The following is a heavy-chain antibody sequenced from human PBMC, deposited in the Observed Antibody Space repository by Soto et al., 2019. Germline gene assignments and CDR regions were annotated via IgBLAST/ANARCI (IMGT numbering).Heavy chain of an antibody. J-gene: IGHJ4*01. V-gene: IGHV3-53*01. D-gene: IGHD7-27*01. CDR1: GFTVTTNY. Sequence: GGSLRLSCLASGFTVTTNYMGWVRQAPGRGLEWVSVMYPGGDIHYADSVKGRFTISRDTSENTLSLQLNSLTAEDTAVYFCVSRIPAWVFDYWGQGTLVTV. CDR3: VSRIPAWVFDY. CDR2: MYPGGDI.